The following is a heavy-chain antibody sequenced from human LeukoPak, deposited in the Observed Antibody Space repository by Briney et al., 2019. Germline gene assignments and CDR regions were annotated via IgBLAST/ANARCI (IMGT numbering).Heavy chain of an antibody. D-gene: IGHD1-26*01. J-gene: IGHJ4*02. CDR1: GGSISSYY. CDR3: ARDGPVGATDV. CDR2: IYYSGST. V-gene: IGHV4-59*01. Sequence: SETLSLTCTVSGGSISSYYWSWIRQPPGKGLEWIGYIYYSGSTNYNPSLKSRVTISVDTPKNQFSLKLSSVTAADTAVYYCARDGPVGATDVWGQGTLVTVSS.